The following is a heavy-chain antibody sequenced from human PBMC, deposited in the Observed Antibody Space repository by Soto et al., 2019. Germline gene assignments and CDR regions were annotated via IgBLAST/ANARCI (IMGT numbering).Heavy chain of an antibody. Sequence: WTWLRQPPGKGLEWIGEINDSGSTNHKPSLKSRVTMSIDTSKNQFSLNLRSVTAADTGVYYCAKGGRFPEARYYFLDVWGNGTTVTVSS. CDR3: AKGGRFPEARYYFLDV. J-gene: IGHJ6*03. D-gene: IGHD3-3*01. CDR2: INDSGST. V-gene: IGHV4-34*01.